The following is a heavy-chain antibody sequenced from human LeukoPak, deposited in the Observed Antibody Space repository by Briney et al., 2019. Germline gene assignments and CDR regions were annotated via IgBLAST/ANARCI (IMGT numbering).Heavy chain of an antibody. D-gene: IGHD7-27*01. J-gene: IGHJ4*02. CDR3: ARARLAGSLGNFDY. CDR2: MIPIFGTA. CDR1: GGTFSSYA. V-gene: IGHV1-69*05. Sequence: SVKVSCKASGGTFSSYAISWVRQAPGQGLEWMGRMIPIFGTANYAQKFQGRVTITTDESTSTAYMELSSLRSEDTAVYYCARARLAGSLGNFDYWGQGTLVTVSS.